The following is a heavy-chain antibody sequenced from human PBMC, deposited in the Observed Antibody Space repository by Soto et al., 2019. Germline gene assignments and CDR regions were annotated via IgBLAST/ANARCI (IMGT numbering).Heavy chain of an antibody. Sequence: PSETLSLTCAVYGGSFSGYCWSWIRQPPGKGLEWIGEINHSGSTNYNPSLKSRVTISVYTSKNQFSLKLSSVTAADTAVYYCARGKLSDYVWGSYRYHFDYWGQGTVVTVSS. CDR1: GGSFSGYC. V-gene: IGHV4-34*01. CDR3: ARGKLSDYVWGSYRYHFDY. D-gene: IGHD3-16*02. J-gene: IGHJ4*02. CDR2: INHSGST.